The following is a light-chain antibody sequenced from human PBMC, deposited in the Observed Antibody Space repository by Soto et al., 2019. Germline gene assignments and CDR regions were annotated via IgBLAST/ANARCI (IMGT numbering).Light chain of an antibody. CDR3: QQTYKTPLT. CDR1: QSISNY. V-gene: IGKV1-39*01. CDR2: VAS. J-gene: IGKJ1*01. Sequence: DIQMTQSPSSLSASVGDRVTITCRASQSISNYLNWYQQKPEKAPKLLIYVASSLSSGVPSRFSGSGSGTDFTLTISSLQPEDFATYYCQQTYKTPLTFGQGTKVDIK.